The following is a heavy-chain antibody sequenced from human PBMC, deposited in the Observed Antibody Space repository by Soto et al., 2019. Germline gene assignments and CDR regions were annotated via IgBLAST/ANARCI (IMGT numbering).Heavy chain of an antibody. D-gene: IGHD3-3*01. CDR1: GFTFSSYA. Sequence: QVQLVESGGGVVQPGRSLRLSCAASGFTFSSYAMHWVRQAPGKGLEWVAVISYDGSNKYYADSVKGRFTISRDNPKNTLYLQMNSLRAEDTAAYYCARVAGNYDFWSGYSHYYYYGMDVWGQGTTVTVSS. CDR3: ARVAGNYDFWSGYSHYYYYGMDV. J-gene: IGHJ6*02. CDR2: ISYDGSNK. V-gene: IGHV3-30-3*01.